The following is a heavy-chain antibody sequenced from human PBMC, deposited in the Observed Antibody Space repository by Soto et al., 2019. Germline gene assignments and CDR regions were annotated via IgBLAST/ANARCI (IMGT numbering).Heavy chain of an antibody. CDR3: ARVLSGQQLVLGDY. V-gene: IGHV1-69*13. Sequence: SVNFSCKASGGTFSSYAISWVRQALGQGLEWMGGIIPIFGTANYAQKFQGRVTITADESTSTAYMELSSLRSEDTAVYYCARVLSGQQLVLGDYWGQGTLVTVSS. D-gene: IGHD6-13*01. CDR2: IIPIFGTA. CDR1: GGTFSSYA. J-gene: IGHJ4*02.